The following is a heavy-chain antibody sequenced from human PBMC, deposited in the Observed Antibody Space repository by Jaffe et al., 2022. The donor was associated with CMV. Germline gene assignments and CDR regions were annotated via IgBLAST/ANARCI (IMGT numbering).Heavy chain of an antibody. D-gene: IGHD1-26*01. V-gene: IGHV3-33*08. CDR3: AREEIGRWPDY. CDR2: IWYDGSNK. Sequence: QVQLVESGGGVVQPGRSLRLSCAASGFTFSSYGMHWVRQAPGKGLEWVAVIWYDGSNKYYADSVKGRFTISRDNSKNTLYLQMNSLRAEDTAVYYCAREEIGRWPDYWGQGTLVTVSS. J-gene: IGHJ4*02. CDR1: GFTFSSYG.